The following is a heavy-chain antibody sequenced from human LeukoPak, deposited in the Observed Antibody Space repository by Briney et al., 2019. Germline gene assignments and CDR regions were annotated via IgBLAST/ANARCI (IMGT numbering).Heavy chain of an antibody. CDR3: ARRRDLYPGSYYPFDY. J-gene: IGHJ4*02. D-gene: IGHD1-26*01. CDR1: RCIFTNYW. CDR2: IYPGDSDT. Sequence: GESLKISCKGSRCIFTNYWIGWVRQMPGKGLEWMGIIYPGDSDTRYSPSFQGQVTISSDKSISTAYLQWNSLKASDTAMYYCARRRDLYPGSYYPFDYWGQGTLVTVSS. V-gene: IGHV5-51*01.